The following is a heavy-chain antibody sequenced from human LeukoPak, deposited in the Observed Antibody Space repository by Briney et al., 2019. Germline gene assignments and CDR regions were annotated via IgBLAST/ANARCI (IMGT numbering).Heavy chain of an antibody. J-gene: IGHJ5*02. Sequence: PGGSLRLSCAASGFSFSSYWMHWVRQAPGQGLMWVSRINVDGGTTSYADSVKGRFTISRDNAKNTVFLQMSGLRVEDTAVYYCATVASGSWNWIDPWGQGTLVTVSS. CDR2: INVDGGTT. V-gene: IGHV3-74*01. CDR1: GFSFSSYW. D-gene: IGHD1-26*01. CDR3: ATVASGSWNWIDP.